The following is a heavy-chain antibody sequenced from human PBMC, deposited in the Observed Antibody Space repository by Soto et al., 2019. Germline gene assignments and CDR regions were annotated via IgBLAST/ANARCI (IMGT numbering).Heavy chain of an antibody. Sequence: QVPVVQSGAEVKKPGSSVKVSCKASGGTFSNYAISWVRQAPGQGLEWMGGIIPIFGTTNYPQKSQGRVTITADEPTSTSYMELGSLRSEDTAVYFCVARRYSSNGSCPDYFDYWGQGTLVTVSS. D-gene: IGHD2-15*01. J-gene: IGHJ4*02. CDR1: GGTFSNYA. CDR2: IIPIFGTT. V-gene: IGHV1-69*01. CDR3: VARRYSSNGSCPDYFDY.